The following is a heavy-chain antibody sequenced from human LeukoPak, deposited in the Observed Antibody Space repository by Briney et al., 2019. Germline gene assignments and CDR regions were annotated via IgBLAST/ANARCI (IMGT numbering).Heavy chain of an antibody. Sequence: SETLSLTCTVSGGSISSHYWSWIRQPPGKGLEWIGYIYYSGSTNYNPSLKSRVTISVDTSKNQFSLKLSSVTAADTAVYYCARDSIYDFWSGYPYYYYMDVWAKGPRSPSP. D-gene: IGHD3-3*01. CDR3: ARDSIYDFWSGYPYYYYMDV. CDR1: GGSISSHY. J-gene: IGHJ6*03. V-gene: IGHV4-59*11. CDR2: IYYSGST.